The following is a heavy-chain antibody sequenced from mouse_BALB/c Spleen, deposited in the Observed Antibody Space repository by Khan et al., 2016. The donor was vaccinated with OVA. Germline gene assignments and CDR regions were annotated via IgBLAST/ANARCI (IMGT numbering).Heavy chain of an antibody. Sequence: DVQLQESGPGLVKPSQSLSPTCTVTGYSIPSDYAWNWIRQFPGNKLEWMGYISSSGSTNYNPALKSRISLTRDTSKNQFFLQLNSVTTEDTATYYCARDGSRYNYAMDYWGQGTSVTVSS. V-gene: IGHV3-2*02. J-gene: IGHJ4*01. D-gene: IGHD2-3*01. CDR3: ARDGSRYNYAMDY. CDR1: GYSIPSDYA. CDR2: ISSSGST.